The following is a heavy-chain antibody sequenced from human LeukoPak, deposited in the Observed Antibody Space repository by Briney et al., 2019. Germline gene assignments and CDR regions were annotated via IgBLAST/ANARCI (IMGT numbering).Heavy chain of an antibody. CDR3: ARIDRSGWNWFDP. D-gene: IGHD3-10*01. CDR1: GDSISSGDYY. CDR2: IYYTGTI. V-gene: IGHV4-31*03. Sequence: SQTLSLTCTVSGDSISSGDYYWTWIRQHPGKGLECIGYIYYTGTIYYKPSLKSRLTISVDTSKNEFFLRLTSVTCADTAVYFCARIDRSGWNWFDPWGQGTLVTVSS. J-gene: IGHJ5*02.